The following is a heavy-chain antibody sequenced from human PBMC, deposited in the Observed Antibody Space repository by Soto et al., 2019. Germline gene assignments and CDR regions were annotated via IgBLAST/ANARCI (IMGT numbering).Heavy chain of an antibody. CDR3: AKSLEEQLVLGGEFDY. CDR2: ISGSGGST. Sequence: EVQLLESGGGLVQPGGSLRLSCAASGFTFSSYAMSWVRQAPGKGLEWVSAISGSGGSTYYADSVKGRFTISRDNSKNTLYLQMNSLRADDTAVYYCAKSLEEQLVLGGEFDYWGQGTLVTVSS. CDR1: GFTFSSYA. D-gene: IGHD6-6*01. V-gene: IGHV3-23*01. J-gene: IGHJ4*02.